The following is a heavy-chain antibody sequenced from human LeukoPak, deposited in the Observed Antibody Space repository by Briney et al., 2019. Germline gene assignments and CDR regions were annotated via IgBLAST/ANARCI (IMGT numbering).Heavy chain of an antibody. D-gene: IGHD6-13*01. Sequence: GESLKISCKGSGYSFTSCWIGWVRQMPGKGLEWMGIIYPGDSDTRYSPSFQGQVTISADKSISTAYLQWSSLKASDTAMYYCARRYSSSWYDFDYWGQGTLVTVSS. V-gene: IGHV5-51*01. CDR2: IYPGDSDT. CDR3: ARRYSSSWYDFDY. CDR1: GYSFTSCW. J-gene: IGHJ4*02.